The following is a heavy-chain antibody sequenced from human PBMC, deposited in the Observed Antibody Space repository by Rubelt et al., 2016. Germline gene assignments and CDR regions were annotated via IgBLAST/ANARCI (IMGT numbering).Heavy chain of an antibody. CDR3: ARVEYYYDSSGYSDY. J-gene: IGHJ4*02. CDR1: GGTFSSYA. D-gene: IGHD3-22*01. Sequence: QVQLVQSGAEVKKPGSSVKVSCKASGGTFSSYAISWVLQAPGQGLEWMGRIIPILGIANYAQKFQGRVTITADKSTSTAYMELRSLRSDDTAVYYCARVEYYYDSSGYSDYWGQGTLVTVSS. V-gene: IGHV1-69*04. CDR2: IIPILGIA.